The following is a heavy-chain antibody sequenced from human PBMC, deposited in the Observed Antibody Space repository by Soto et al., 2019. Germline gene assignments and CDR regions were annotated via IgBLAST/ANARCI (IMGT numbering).Heavy chain of an antibody. V-gene: IGHV3-30*04. J-gene: IGHJ4*02. Sequence: QVQLVESGGGVVQPGRSLRLSCAASGFSLTTFAMEWVRQAPGQGLEWLAGISHDGKNQYYADSMKGRFTISRDISKNTLNLEMNSLGAEDTDLYHCASGADYWVQGTLVTVSS. CDR1: GFSLTTFA. D-gene: IGHD3-16*01. CDR2: ISHDGKNQ. CDR3: ASGADY.